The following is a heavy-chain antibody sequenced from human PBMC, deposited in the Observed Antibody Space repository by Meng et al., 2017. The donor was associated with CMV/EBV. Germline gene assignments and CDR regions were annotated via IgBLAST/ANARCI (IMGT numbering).Heavy chain of an antibody. CDR1: GGTFSSYA. J-gene: IGHJ5*02. Sequence: SVKVSCKATGGTFSSYAISWVRQAPGQGLEWMGGIIHIFGTANDAQKFQGRVTITTDESKSTAYMELSSLRSEDTAVYYCARDCSSTSCYMEELNWFDPWGQGTLVTVSS. V-gene: IGHV1-69*05. CDR3: ARDCSSTSCYMEELNWFDP. D-gene: IGHD2-2*02. CDR2: IIHIFGTA.